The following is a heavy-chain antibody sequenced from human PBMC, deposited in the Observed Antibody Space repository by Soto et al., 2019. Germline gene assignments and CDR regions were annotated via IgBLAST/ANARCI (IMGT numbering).Heavy chain of an antibody. V-gene: IGHV3-23*01. J-gene: IGHJ4*02. CDR1: GFTFSIYI. CDR2: ITGSGTGA. D-gene: IGHD2-21*02. Sequence: PGGSLRLSCTASGFTFSIYIMSWVRQAPGKGLEWGAGITGSGTGAYYADSVKDRFTITRDNSKSTVYLQLNSLAVEDTAVYYCANWARWLPLTYWGQGTLVTVSS. CDR3: ANWARWLPLTY.